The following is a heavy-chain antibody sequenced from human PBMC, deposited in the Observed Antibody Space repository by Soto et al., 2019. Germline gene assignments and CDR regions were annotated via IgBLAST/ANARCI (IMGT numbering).Heavy chain of an antibody. CDR1: GYTFSDYY. CDR3: ARDHEDYYESSGYNDAFDI. CDR2: INPSVGST. J-gene: IGHJ3*02. D-gene: IGHD3-22*01. Sequence: ASVKVSCKASGYTFSDYYMHWARQAPGQGLEWMGIINPSVGSTTYAQKFHGRVTMTRDTSANTVYMQLSSLRSEDTAVYYCARDHEDYYESSGYNDAFDIWGQGTMVTVSS. V-gene: IGHV1-46*01.